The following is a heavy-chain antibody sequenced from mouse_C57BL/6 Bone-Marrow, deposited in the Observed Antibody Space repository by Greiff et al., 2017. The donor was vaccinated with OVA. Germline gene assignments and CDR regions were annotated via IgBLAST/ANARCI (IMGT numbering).Heavy chain of an antibody. D-gene: IGHD1-1*01. J-gene: IGHJ1*03. CDR3: AREDYGISYFDV. CDR2: SWSKGNDFTK. CDR1: GFTFSGFY. Sequence: EVKLVESGGGLVQPGRSLRLSCAASGFTFSGFYMGWVRQPPGKGLEWIAASWSKGNDFTKESSASVKGRFIVARDTSQSILYLQMNALRAEDTAIYYCAREDYGISYFDVWGTGTTVTVSS. V-gene: IGHV7-1*01.